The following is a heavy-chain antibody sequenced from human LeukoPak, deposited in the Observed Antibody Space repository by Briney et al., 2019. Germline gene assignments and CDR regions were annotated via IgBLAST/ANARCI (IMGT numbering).Heavy chain of an antibody. J-gene: IGHJ4*02. CDR2: INHSGST. Sequence: PPETLSLTYAVYGWSYRGYYWSWIRPPPGKGLEGIGLINHSGSTNYNPSLKRRVTISVDTSKNQFSLKQSSVTGADTAVYYCARIVYYDSSGYFYHFDYWGQGTLVTVSS. CDR3: ARIVYYDSSGYFYHFDY. D-gene: IGHD3-22*01. CDR1: GWSYRGYY. V-gene: IGHV4-34*01.